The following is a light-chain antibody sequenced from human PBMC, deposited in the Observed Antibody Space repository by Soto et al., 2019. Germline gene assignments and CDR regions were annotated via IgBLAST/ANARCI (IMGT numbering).Light chain of an antibody. V-gene: IGKV3-20*01. CDR2: GAS. J-gene: IGKJ5*01. CDR1: QYVSSSF. CDR3: QQFGSSLPIP. Sequence: EFTQSPRTLSLSPGERATLSCRASQYVSSSFLAWIRQKPGLAPRLLIYGASSRATGIPDRFSGSGSGTDFTLTISRLEPEDFAVYYCQQFGSSLPIPFGQGTRPENK.